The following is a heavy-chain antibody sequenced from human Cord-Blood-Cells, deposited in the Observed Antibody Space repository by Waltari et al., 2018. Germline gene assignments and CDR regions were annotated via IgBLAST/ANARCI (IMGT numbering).Heavy chain of an antibody. D-gene: IGHD1-1*01. CDR1: GFTFSSYP. Sequence: QVQLVESGVGVVQPGSSLGLSCAASGFTFSSYPMHWVRQAPGKGLEWVAVISYDGSNKYYADSVKGRFTISRDNSKNTLYLQMNSLRAEDTAVYYCARGNWIFDYWGQGTLVTVSS. CDR3: ARGNWIFDY. J-gene: IGHJ4*02. V-gene: IGHV3-30-3*01. CDR2: ISYDGSNK.